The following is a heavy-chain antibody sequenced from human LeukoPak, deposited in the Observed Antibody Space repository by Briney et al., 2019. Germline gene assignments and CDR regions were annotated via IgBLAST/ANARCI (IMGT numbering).Heavy chain of an antibody. CDR3: SGRDSSRSPRAY. D-gene: IGHD2-2*01. V-gene: IGHV3-7*01. J-gene: IGHJ4*02. CDR1: GLTFTDFW. CDR2: SKPDGSGH. Sequence: AGSLRLSCAASGLTFTDFWMSWVRLAPGRGLEWLANSKPDGSGHYYLDSVKGRSTISRTNAKKVLYMEMNSLRAEDTGVYYCSGRDSSRSPRAYWGQGTLVSVSS.